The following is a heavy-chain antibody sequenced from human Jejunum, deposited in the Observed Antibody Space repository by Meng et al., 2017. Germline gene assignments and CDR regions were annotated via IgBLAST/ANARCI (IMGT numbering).Heavy chain of an antibody. CDR1: GGSIRSSGYQ. CDR3: ARDHWGSLDY. D-gene: IGHD7-27*01. CDR2: AST. Sequence: ESGPGPVGRPAPPSLTWAVAGGSIRSSGYQWGWIRQPPGKGLEWIGYASTNYNPSLKSRVTISVDTSKNQFSLKLTSVTAADTAVYYCARDHWGSLDYWGQGVLVTVSS. J-gene: IGHJ4*02. V-gene: IGHV4-61*08.